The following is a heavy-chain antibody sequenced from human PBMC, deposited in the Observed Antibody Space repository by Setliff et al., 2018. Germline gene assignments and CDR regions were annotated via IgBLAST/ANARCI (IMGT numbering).Heavy chain of an antibody. V-gene: IGHV4-34*01. CDR1: GGSFSGYY. D-gene: IGHD6-19*01. CDR3: ARGWGSGWSKEGAFDI. Sequence: TLSLTCAVYGGSFSGYYWSWLRQPPGKGLEWIGEINHSGSTNYNPSLKSQVTISVDTSKNQFSLKLSSVTAADTAVYYCARGWGSGWSKEGAFDIWGQGTMVTVSS. CDR2: INHSGST. J-gene: IGHJ3*02.